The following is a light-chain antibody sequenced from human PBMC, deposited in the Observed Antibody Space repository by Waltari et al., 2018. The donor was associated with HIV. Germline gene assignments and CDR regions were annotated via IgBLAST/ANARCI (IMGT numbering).Light chain of an antibody. Sequence: SYALTQPPSVSVSPGQTAGITCSGDVLSRQYTYWYRQKPGQAPVMVIYRDTGRPSGIPGRFSGSKSGTTVTLTIGGVQAEDEADYYCQSADNSGPHVVFGGGTTLTVL. CDR1: VLSRQY. CDR2: RDT. J-gene: IGLJ2*01. CDR3: QSADNSGPHVV. V-gene: IGLV3-25*03.